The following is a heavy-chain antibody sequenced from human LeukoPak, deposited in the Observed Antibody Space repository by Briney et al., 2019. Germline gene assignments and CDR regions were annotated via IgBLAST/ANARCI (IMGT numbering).Heavy chain of an antibody. V-gene: IGHV4-34*01. CDR3: ARGFINFWSGYHDY. CDR1: GGSFSGYD. CDR2: INHRGST. D-gene: IGHD3-3*01. J-gene: IGHJ4*02. Sequence: SGTLTLTCAVYGGSFSGYDWSWIRRPPGKGLEWIGEINHRGSTNYNPSLKTRVTISVDTSKNQFSLKLSSVTAADTAVYYCARGFINFWSGYHDYWGQGTLVTVSS.